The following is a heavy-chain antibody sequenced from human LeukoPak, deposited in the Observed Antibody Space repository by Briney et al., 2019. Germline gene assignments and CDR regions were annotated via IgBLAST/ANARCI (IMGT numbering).Heavy chain of an antibody. D-gene: IGHD1-26*01. CDR2: ISYDGSNK. CDR3: ARDSSGSYSRFDY. CDR1: GFTFSSYA. V-gene: IGHV3-30*04. J-gene: IGHJ4*02. Sequence: PGGSLRLSCAASGFTFSSYAMHWVRQAPGKGLEWVAVISYDGSNKYYADSVKGRFTISRDNSKNTLYLQMNSLRAEDTAVYYCARDSSGSYSRFDYWGQGTLVTVSS.